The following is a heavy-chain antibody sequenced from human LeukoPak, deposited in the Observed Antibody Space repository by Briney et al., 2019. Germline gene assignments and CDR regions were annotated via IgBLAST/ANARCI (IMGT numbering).Heavy chain of an antibody. CDR1: GYTFTSYG. J-gene: IGHJ5*02. CDR3: ARERTMVRGMSWFDP. Sequence: ASVKVSCKASGYTFTSYGISWVRQAPGQGLEWMGWMNPNSGNIGYARKFQGRVTMTRNTSISTAYMELSSLRSEDTAVYYCARERTMVRGMSWFDPWGQGTLVTVSS. V-gene: IGHV1-8*02. CDR2: MNPNSGNI. D-gene: IGHD3-10*01.